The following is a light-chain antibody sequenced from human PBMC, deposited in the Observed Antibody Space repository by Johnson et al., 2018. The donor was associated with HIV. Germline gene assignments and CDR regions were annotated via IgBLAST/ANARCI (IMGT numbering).Light chain of an antibody. CDR3: GTWDSSMSLLYV. J-gene: IGLJ1*01. V-gene: IGLV1-51*01. Sequence: QSVLTQPPSVSAAPGQKVTISCSGSSSNIGKNYVSWYQQVPGTAHKLLIYDKNKRPSGIPDHFSGPKSGTSAALGITGLQTGAEADYYCGTWDSSMSLLYVFGTGTKVTVL. CDR2: DKN. CDR1: SSNIGKNY.